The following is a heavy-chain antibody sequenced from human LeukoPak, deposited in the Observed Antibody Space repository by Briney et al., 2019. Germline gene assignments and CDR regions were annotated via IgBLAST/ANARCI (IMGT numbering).Heavy chain of an antibody. CDR1: GYSISSGYY. J-gene: IGHJ4*02. D-gene: IGHD3-3*01. Sequence: SETLSLTCTVSGYSISSGYYWGWIRQPPGKGPEWIGSIYHSGSTYYNPSLKSRITISVDTSKNQFSLKLSSVTAADTAVYYCARVPPPIWSGYWYYFDYWGQGTLVTVSS. CDR2: IYHSGST. CDR3: ARVPPPIWSGYWYYFDY. V-gene: IGHV4-38-2*02.